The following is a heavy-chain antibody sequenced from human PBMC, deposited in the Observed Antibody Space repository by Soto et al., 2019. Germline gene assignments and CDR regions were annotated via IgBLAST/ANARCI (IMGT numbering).Heavy chain of an antibody. Sequence: ASVKVSCKASGYTFTSYGISWVRQAPGQGLEWMGRISAYNGNTNYAQKLQGRVTMTRDTSTSTVYMELSSLRSEDTAVYYCAVIRFLEFDYWGQGTLVTVSS. V-gene: IGHV1-18*01. D-gene: IGHD3-3*01. CDR3: AVIRFLEFDY. J-gene: IGHJ4*02. CDR1: GYTFTSYG. CDR2: ISAYNGNT.